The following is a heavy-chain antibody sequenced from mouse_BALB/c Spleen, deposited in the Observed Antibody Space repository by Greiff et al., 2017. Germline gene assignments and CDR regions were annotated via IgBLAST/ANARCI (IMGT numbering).Heavy chain of an antibody. V-gene: IGHV5-17*02. CDR3: ARKGRYDAWFAY. CDR2: ISSGSSTI. D-gene: IGHD2-14*01. CDR1: GFTFSSFG. Sequence: EVQVVESGGGLVQPGGSRKLSCAASGFTFSSFGMHWVRQAPEKGLEWVAYISSGSSTIYYADTVKGRFTISRDNPKNTLFLQMTSLRSEDTAMYYCARKGRYDAWFAYWGQGTLVTVSA. J-gene: IGHJ3*01.